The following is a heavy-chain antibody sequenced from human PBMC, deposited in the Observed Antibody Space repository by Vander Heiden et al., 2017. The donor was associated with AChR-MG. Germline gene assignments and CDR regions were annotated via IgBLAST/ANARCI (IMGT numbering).Heavy chain of an antibody. CDR3: ASNISPGY. CDR1: GFTFSSYG. CDR2: ISDDGRQK. V-gene: IGHV3-30*03. Sequence: QVHLVESGGGVVQPGMSLRLACLASGFTFSSYGMHWVRQAPGEGLEWVAFISDDGRQKAYADSVKGRFTISRDNSRNTLYMKMNSLRVEDRAVYCCASNISPGYWGQGTLVTVSS. J-gene: IGHJ4*02.